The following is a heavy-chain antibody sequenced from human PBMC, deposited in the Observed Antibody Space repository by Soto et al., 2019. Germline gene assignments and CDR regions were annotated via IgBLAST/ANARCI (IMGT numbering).Heavy chain of an antibody. D-gene: IGHD3-10*01. CDR2: ISSNGGST. CDR1: GFTFSSYA. J-gene: IGHJ4*02. CDR3: VKVIPGSGAGPN. V-gene: IGHV3-64D*06. Sequence: QPGGSLRLSCSASGFTFSSYAMHWVRQAPGKGLEYVSAISSNGGSTYYADSVKGRFTISRDNSKNTLYLQMSSLRAEDTAVYYWVKVIPGSGAGPNWGQETLVTASS.